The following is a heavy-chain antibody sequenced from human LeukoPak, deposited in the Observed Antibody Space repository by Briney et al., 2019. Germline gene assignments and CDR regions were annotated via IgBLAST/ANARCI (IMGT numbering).Heavy chain of an antibody. CDR1: GFTFSSYS. D-gene: IGHD3-3*01. Sequence: GGSLRLSCAASGFTFSSYSMNWVRQAPGKGLEWVSSISSSSSYIYYADSVKGRFTISRDNAKNSLYLQMNSLRAEDTAEYYCARVEESASFDPWGQGTLVTVSS. V-gene: IGHV3-21*01. CDR3: ARVEESASFDP. CDR2: ISSSSSYI. J-gene: IGHJ5*02.